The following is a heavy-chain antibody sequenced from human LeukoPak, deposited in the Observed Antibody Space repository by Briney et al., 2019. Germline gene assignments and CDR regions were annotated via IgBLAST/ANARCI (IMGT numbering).Heavy chain of an antibody. CDR2: ISGSGGST. CDR3: AKDHADSSSWFFDY. D-gene: IGHD6-13*01. Sequence: GGSLRLSCAASGFTFSRYWMTWVRQAPGKGLEWVSAISGSGGSTDYADSVKGRFTVSRDNSKNTLYLQMNSLRAEDTAVYYCAKDHADSSSWFFDYWGQGTLVTVSS. V-gene: IGHV3-23*01. J-gene: IGHJ4*02. CDR1: GFTFSRYW.